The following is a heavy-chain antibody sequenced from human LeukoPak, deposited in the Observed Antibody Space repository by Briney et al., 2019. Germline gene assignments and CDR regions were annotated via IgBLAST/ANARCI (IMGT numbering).Heavy chain of an antibody. CDR1: GFTFSSYA. V-gene: IGHV3-30-3*01. Sequence: GRSLRLSCAASGFTFSSYAMHWVRQAPGKGLEWVAVISYDGSNKYYADSVKGRFTISRDNAKNSLYLQMNSLRAEDTAVYYCARDSSRYCSSTSCYAWGQGTLVTVSS. D-gene: IGHD2-2*01. J-gene: IGHJ5*02. CDR3: ARDSSRYCSSTSCYA. CDR2: ISYDGSNK.